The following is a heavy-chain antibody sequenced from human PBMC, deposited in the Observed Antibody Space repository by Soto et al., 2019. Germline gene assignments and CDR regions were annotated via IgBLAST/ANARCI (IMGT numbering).Heavy chain of an antibody. CDR2: IKSKTDGGTT. Sequence: VQLVDSGGGLVKPGGSLRLSCAASGFTFSNAWRNWARQAPGKGLGWVGRIKSKTDGGTTDYAAPVKGRLTISRDDSKNTLYLQMNSLKTEDTAVYYCTGSLLWFGELDYWGQGTLVTVSS. CDR3: TGSLLWFGELDY. J-gene: IGHJ4*02. V-gene: IGHV3-15*01. CDR1: GFTFSNAW. D-gene: IGHD3-10*01.